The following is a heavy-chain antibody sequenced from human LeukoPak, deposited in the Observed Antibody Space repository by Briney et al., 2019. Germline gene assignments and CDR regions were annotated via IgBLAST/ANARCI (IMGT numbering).Heavy chain of an antibody. J-gene: IGHJ5*02. D-gene: IGHD2-2*01. CDR3: ARRTTRGYCSSTSCYSGFDP. Sequence: SETLSLTCTVSGGSISSSSYYWRWLRQPPGTGLEWLGSIYYSGSTYYNPSLKSRVTISVDTSKNQFSLKLSSVTAADTAVYYCARRTTRGYCSSTSCYSGFDPWGQGTLVTVSS. CDR2: IYYSGST. CDR1: GGSISSSSYY. V-gene: IGHV4-39*01.